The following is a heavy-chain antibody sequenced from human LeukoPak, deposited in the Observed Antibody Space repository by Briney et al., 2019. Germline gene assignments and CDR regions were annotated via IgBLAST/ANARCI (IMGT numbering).Heavy chain of an antibody. CDR3: ARDQVTMVRGVYFDY. CDR1: GFTVSSNY. V-gene: IGHV3-66*01. J-gene: IGHJ4*02. D-gene: IGHD3-10*01. Sequence: GGSLRLSCAASGFTVSSNYMSWVRQAPGKGLEWVSVIYSGGSTYYADSVKGRFTIPRDNSKNTLYLQMNSLRAEDTAVYYCARDQVTMVRGVYFDYWGQGTLVTVSS. CDR2: IYSGGST.